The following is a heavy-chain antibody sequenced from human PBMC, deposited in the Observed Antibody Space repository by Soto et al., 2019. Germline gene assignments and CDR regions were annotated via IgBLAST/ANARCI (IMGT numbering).Heavy chain of an antibody. CDR1: GFTFSSYA. D-gene: IGHD3-3*01. V-gene: IGHV3-30-3*01. J-gene: IGHJ3*02. Sequence: QVQLVESGGGVVQPGRSLRLSCAASGFTFSSYAMHWVRQAPGKGLEWVAVISYDGSNKYYADSVKGRFTISRDNSKNTLYLQMNSLRAEDTAVYYCARAIGVVIQGAFDIWGQGTMVTVSS. CDR2: ISYDGSNK. CDR3: ARAIGVVIQGAFDI.